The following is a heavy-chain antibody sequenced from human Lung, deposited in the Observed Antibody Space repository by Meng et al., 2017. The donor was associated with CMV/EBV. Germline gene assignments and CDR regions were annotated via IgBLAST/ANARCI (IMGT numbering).Heavy chain of an antibody. D-gene: IGHD1-26*01. J-gene: IGHJ4*02. CDR1: GYTFTSYG. CDR3: ASGRGSYHYFDY. Sequence: CKASGYTFTSYGISWVRQAPGQGLEWMGWISAYDGNTNYAQKLQGRVTMTTDTSTSTAYMELRSLRSDDTAVYYCASGRGSYHYFDYWGQGTLVTVSS. V-gene: IGHV1-18*01. CDR2: ISAYDGNT.